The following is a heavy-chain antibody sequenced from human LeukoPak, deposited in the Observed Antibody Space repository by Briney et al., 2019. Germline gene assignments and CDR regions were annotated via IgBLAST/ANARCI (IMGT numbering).Heavy chain of an antibody. Sequence: SETLSLTCTVSGGSISSSSYYWGWIRQPPGKGLEWLGSIYYSGSTYYNPSLKSRVTISVDTSKSQFSLKLSSVTAADTAVYYCARLGYYDSSGYYSPLYNWFDPWGQGTLVTVSS. CDR2: IYYSGST. D-gene: IGHD3-22*01. J-gene: IGHJ5*02. CDR3: ARLGYYDSSGYYSPLYNWFDP. V-gene: IGHV4-39*01. CDR1: GGSISSSSYY.